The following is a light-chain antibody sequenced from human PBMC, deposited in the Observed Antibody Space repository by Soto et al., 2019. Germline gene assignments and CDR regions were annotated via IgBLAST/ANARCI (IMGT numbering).Light chain of an antibody. Sequence: QSVLTQPRSVSGSPGQSVTISCTGTSSDVGTYNYVSWYHQHPGKAPKLMIYDVTKRPSGVPDRFSGSKSGNTASLTISGLQAEDEADYYCCSDAGSFVVFGGGTKLTVL. CDR2: DVT. CDR1: SSDVGTYNY. V-gene: IGLV2-11*01. CDR3: CSDAGSFVV. J-gene: IGLJ2*01.